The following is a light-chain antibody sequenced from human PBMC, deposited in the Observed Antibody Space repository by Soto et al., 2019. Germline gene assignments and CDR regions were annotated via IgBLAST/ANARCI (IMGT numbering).Light chain of an antibody. CDR3: CSYAGSSTVV. Sequence: QSVLTQPASVSGSPGQSITISCTGTSTDIGNYNLVSWYQQHPAKAPKLMLFEASKRPSGVSNRFSGSRSGNTASLTISGLQPDDEADYYCCSYAGSSTVVFGGGTKLTVL. CDR1: STDIGNYNL. CDR2: EAS. V-gene: IGLV2-23*02. J-gene: IGLJ3*02.